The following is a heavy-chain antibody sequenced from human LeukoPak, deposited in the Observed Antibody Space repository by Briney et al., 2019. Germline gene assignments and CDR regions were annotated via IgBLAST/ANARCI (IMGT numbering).Heavy chain of an antibody. D-gene: IGHD1-26*01. V-gene: IGHV3-74*01. Sequence: GGSLRLSCAASGFTFSRYWMHWVRQAPGKGLMWVSLIQSDGSSTRYADSVKGRFTISRDNAKNTLFLQMNSLRADDTAVYYCASALGGQGGHWGQGGLVTVSS. CDR1: GFTFSRYW. CDR3: ASALGGQGGH. J-gene: IGHJ4*02. CDR2: IQSDGSST.